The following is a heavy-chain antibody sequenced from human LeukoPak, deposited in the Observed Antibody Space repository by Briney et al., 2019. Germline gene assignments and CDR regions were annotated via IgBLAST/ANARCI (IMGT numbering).Heavy chain of an antibody. J-gene: IGHJ4*02. V-gene: IGHV3-23*01. CDR2: ISGSGGST. D-gene: IGHD5-24*01. Sequence: PGGTLRLSCVASGFTFSSYGMSWVRQAPGKGLEWVSAISGSGGSTYYADSVKGRFTISRDNAKNSLYLQMNSLRAEDTAVYYCAREGDNGDGYKRGGSFDYWGQGTLVTVSS. CDR1: GFTFSSYG. CDR3: AREGDNGDGYKRGGSFDY.